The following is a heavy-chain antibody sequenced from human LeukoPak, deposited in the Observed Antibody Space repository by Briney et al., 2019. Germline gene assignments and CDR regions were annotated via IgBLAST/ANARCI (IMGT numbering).Heavy chain of an antibody. CDR3: ARGSSTSYDILTGPYYYYGMDV. CDR2: INPSGGST. V-gene: IGHV1-46*01. J-gene: IGHJ6*02. CDR1: GYTFTSYY. D-gene: IGHD3-9*01. Sequence: ASVKVSCKASGYTFTSYYMHWVRQAPGQGLEWMGIINPSGGSTSYAQKFQGRVTMTRDTSTSTVYMELSSLRSEDTAVYYCARGSSTSYDILTGPYYYYGMDVWGQGTTVTVSS.